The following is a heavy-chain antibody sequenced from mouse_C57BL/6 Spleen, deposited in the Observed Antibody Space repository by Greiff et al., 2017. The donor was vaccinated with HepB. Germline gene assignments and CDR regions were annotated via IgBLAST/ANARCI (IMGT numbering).Heavy chain of an antibody. CDR2: INPNNGGT. V-gene: IGHV1-26*01. CDR3: ARRKSYFSGYFDV. J-gene: IGHJ1*03. CDR1: GYTFTDYY. Sequence: EVQLQQSGPELVKPGASVKISCKASGYTFTDYYMNWVKQSHGKSLEWIGDINPNNGGTSYNQKFKGKATLTVDKSSSTAYMELRSLTSEDSAVYYCARRKSYFSGYFDVWGTGTTVTVSS. D-gene: IGHD2-12*01.